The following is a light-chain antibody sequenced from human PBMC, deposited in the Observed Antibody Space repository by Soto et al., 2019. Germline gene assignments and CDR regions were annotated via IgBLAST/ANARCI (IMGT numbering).Light chain of an antibody. V-gene: IGKV2-28*01. CDR3: MQPLQTLIT. CDR2: FGS. CDR1: QSLTHSSGYNY. Sequence: DIVLTQSPLSLSVSPGEPASISCRSSQSLTHSSGYNYLDWYLLKSGQPPQLVIYFGSNRGSGVPDRFSGSGSGTHFTLTISRVETEDAGVYFCMQPLQTLITFGQGTRLEIQ. J-gene: IGKJ5*01.